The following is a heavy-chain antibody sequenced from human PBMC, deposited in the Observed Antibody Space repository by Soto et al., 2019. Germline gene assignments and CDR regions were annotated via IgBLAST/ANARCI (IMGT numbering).Heavy chain of an antibody. CDR2: ISPMFGAA. J-gene: IGHJ4*01. V-gene: IGHV1-69*19. D-gene: IGHD3-10*01. CDR1: GGTFNTYA. Sequence: QVQLVQSGAEMKKPGSSVKVSSQSSGGTFNTYAMNWVRQAPGQGTEWMGDISPMFGAANYAPKFQGRVTSTADEYAGKSYIRLSSLTSDDPALYFCAREVQVHTPSFVYWGHGSLVTVSS. CDR3: AREVQVHTPSFVY.